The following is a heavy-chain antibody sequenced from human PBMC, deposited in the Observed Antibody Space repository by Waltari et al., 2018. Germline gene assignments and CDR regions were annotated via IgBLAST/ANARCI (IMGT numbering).Heavy chain of an antibody. D-gene: IGHD1-26*01. CDR3: ARGDIVGASEY. Sequence: EVQLVESGGGLVQPGGSRRLSCAASGFTLSHYWMHWVRQAPGKGLVCVSHIKGDGSETGYADSVKGRFTISRDNAKNTLYLQMNSLRAEDTAVYYCARGDIVGASEYWGQGTLVTVSS. J-gene: IGHJ4*02. CDR2: IKGDGSET. CDR1: GFTLSHYW. V-gene: IGHV3-74*01.